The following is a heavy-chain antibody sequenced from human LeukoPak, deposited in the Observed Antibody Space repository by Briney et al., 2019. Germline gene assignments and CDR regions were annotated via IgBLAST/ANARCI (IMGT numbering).Heavy chain of an antibody. Sequence: SETLSLTCAVSGGSISSGGYSWSWIRQPPGKGLEWIGYIYHNGSTYYNPSLKSRVTISVDRSKNQFSLKLSSVTAADTAVYYCARRSSSWPWSFDYWGQGTLVTVSS. J-gene: IGHJ4*02. CDR3: ARRSSSWPWSFDY. CDR1: GGSISSGGYS. D-gene: IGHD6-13*01. V-gene: IGHV4-30-2*01. CDR2: IYHNGST.